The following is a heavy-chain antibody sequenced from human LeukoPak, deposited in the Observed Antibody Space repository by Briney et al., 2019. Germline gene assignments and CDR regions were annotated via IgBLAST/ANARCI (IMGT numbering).Heavy chain of an antibody. D-gene: IGHD2-21*02. CDR2: IWYDGSNK. V-gene: IGHV3-33*01. CDR3: ARGIVVVTAHFDY. CDR1: GFTFSSYG. J-gene: IGHJ4*02. Sequence: GGSLRLSCAASGFTFSSYGMHWVRQAPGKGLEWVAVIWYDGSNKYYADPVKGRFTISRDNSKNTLYLQMNSLRAEDTAVYYCARGIVVVTAHFDYWGQGTLVTVSS.